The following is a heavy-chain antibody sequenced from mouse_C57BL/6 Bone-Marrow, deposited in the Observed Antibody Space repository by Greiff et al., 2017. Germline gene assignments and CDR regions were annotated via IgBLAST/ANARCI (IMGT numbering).Heavy chain of an antibody. CDR1: GYTFTNYW. Sequence: QVQLKQSGAELVRPGTSVKMSCKASGYTFTNYWIGWAKQRPGHGLEWIGDIYPGGGYTNYNEKFKGKATLTADKSSSTAYMQFSSLTSEDSAIYYCARKGEEAYYYGSSYNYWGQGTTLTVSS. D-gene: IGHD1-1*01. V-gene: IGHV1-63*01. J-gene: IGHJ2*01. CDR3: ARKGEEAYYYGSSYNY. CDR2: IYPGGGYT.